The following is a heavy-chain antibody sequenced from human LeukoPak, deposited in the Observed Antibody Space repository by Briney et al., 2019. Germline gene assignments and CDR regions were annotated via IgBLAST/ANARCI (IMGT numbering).Heavy chain of an antibody. CDR1: GFTFSAFS. V-gene: IGHV3-66*01. Sequence: PGGSLTLSCSASGFTFSAFSIHWARQAPGKGLEWVSVIYSGGSTYYADSVKGRFTISRDNSKNTLYLQMNSLRAEDTAVYYCAKYAPHVRGYSSGPLVHLGFDRWGQGTLVTVTS. CDR3: AKYAPHVRGYSSGPLVHLGFDR. D-gene: IGHD5-18*01. CDR2: IYSGGST. J-gene: IGHJ5*02.